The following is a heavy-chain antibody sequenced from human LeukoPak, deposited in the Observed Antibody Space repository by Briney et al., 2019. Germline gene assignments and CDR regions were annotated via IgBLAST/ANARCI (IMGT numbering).Heavy chain of an antibody. CDR2: IIPIFGTA. CDR1: GGTFISYA. D-gene: IGHD1-26*01. V-gene: IGHV1-69*13. CDR3: ARDSGSYSARSFDY. J-gene: IGHJ4*02. Sequence: GASVKVSCKASGGTFISYAISWVRQAPGQGLEWMGGIIPIFGTANYAQKFQGRVTITADESPSTAYMELSSLRSEDTAVYYCARDSGSYSARSFDYWGQGTLVTVSS.